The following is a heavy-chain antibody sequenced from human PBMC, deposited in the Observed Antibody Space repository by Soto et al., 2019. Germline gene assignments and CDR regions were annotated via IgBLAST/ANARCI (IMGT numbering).Heavy chain of an antibody. Sequence: EVQLVESGGGLVQPGGSLRLSCAASGFTVSSSDMSWVRQAPGKGLEWVSVIYSGGGTYYADSVKGRFTISRDNSKNTLYLQMNSPRDEDTAVYYCVRSFFCSGGSCYSISSHWGQGTLVTVSS. D-gene: IGHD2-15*01. CDR2: IYSGGGT. CDR3: VRSFFCSGGSCYSISSH. J-gene: IGHJ4*02. V-gene: IGHV3-66*01. CDR1: GFTVSSSD.